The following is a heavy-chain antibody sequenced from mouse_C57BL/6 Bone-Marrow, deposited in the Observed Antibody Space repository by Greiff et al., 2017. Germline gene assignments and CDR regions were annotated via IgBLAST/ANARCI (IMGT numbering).Heavy chain of an antibody. V-gene: IGHV1-50*01. Sequence: QVQLQQSGAELARPGASVKLSCKASGYTFTSYWMQWVKQRPGQGLEWIGEIDPSDSYTNYNQQFKGKATLTVDTSSSTAYMQLSSRTSEDSAVYYCARYYDEDWFAYWGQGTLVTVSA. J-gene: IGHJ3*01. CDR2: IDPSDSYT. CDR3: ARYYDEDWFAY. D-gene: IGHD2-4*01. CDR1: GYTFTSYW.